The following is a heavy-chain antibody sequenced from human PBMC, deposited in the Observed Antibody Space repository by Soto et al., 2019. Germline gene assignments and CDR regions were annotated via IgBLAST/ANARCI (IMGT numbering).Heavy chain of an antibody. D-gene: IGHD2-8*01. CDR3: ARESGDGPARQSSYCTNGVCYGSFYYYYGMDV. V-gene: IGHV3-33*01. CDR1: GFTFSSYG. Sequence: QVQLVESGGGVVQPGRSLRLSCAASGFTFSSYGMHWVRQAPGKGLEWVAVIWYDGSNKYYADSVKGRFTISRDNSKNTLYLQMNSLRAEDTAVYYCARESGDGPARQSSYCTNGVCYGSFYYYYGMDVWGQGTTVTVSS. CDR2: IWYDGSNK. J-gene: IGHJ6*02.